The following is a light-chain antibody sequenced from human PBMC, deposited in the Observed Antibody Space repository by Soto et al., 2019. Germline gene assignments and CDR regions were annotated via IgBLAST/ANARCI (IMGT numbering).Light chain of an antibody. Sequence: DIVLTQSPDSPAVSLGERATIRCRSSQTLLYPSSNKNFLAWYQQKPGQPPKLLIYWASTRESGVPDRFRGGGSGTDFPLTIDSLQAEDVAVDYCQQYYNTLWKVGQGTKV. V-gene: IGKV4-1*01. J-gene: IGKJ1*01. CDR1: QTLLYPSSNKNF. CDR3: QQYYNTLWK. CDR2: WAS.